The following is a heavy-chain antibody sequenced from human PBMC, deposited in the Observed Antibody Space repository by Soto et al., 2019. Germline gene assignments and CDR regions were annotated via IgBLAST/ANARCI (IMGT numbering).Heavy chain of an antibody. D-gene: IGHD5-12*01. CDR2: ISYDGSNK. J-gene: IGHJ4*02. CDR1: GFTFSSYG. Sequence: LRLSCAASGFTFSSYGMHWVRQAPGKGLEWVAVISYDGSNKYYADSVKGRFTISRDNSKNTLYLQMNSLRAEDTAVYYCAKEGDGYSYFDYWGQGTLVTVSS. CDR3: AKEGDGYSYFDY. V-gene: IGHV3-30*18.